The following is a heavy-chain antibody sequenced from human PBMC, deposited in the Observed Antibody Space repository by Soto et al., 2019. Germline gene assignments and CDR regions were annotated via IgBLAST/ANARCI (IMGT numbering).Heavy chain of an antibody. CDR2: IYHSGST. CDR1: GGSISSSNW. V-gene: IGHV4-4*02. Sequence: PSETLSLTCAVSGGSISSSNWWCWLRQPPGKGLEWIGEIYHSGSTNYNPSLKSRVTISVDKSKNQFSLKLSYVTAADTAVYYCARDRVAVAAYGMDVWGQGTTVTVSS. J-gene: IGHJ6*02. CDR3: ARDRVAVAAYGMDV. D-gene: IGHD6-19*01.